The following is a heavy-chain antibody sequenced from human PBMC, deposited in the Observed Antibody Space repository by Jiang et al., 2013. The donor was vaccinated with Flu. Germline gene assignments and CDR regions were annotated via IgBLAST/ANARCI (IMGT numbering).Heavy chain of an antibody. CDR3: ARVRISASYYYGSGSLDY. CDR2: IKQDGSEK. D-gene: IGHD3-10*01. V-gene: IGHV3-7*03. J-gene: IGHJ4*02. Sequence: VQLLESGGGLVQPGGSLRLSCAASGFTFSSYWMSWVRQAPGKGLEWVANIKQDGSEKYYVDSVKGRFTISRDNAKNSLYLQMNSLRAEDTAVYYCARVRISASYYYGSGSLDYWGQGTLVTVS. CDR1: GFTFSSYW.